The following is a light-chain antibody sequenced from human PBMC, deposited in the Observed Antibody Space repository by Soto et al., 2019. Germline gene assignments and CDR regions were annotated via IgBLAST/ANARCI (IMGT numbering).Light chain of an antibody. V-gene: IGKV1-39*01. J-gene: IGKJ5*01. CDR1: QSIGSH. Sequence: IQMTQSPSSLPASVVDIVTITFLASQSIGSHLNWYQQKPGRAPELLIYGASALQSGVPSRFTGSGSGTDFTLTLSSLQPEDFATYYCQQSYDTPITFGQGTRLEIK. CDR2: GAS. CDR3: QQSYDTPIT.